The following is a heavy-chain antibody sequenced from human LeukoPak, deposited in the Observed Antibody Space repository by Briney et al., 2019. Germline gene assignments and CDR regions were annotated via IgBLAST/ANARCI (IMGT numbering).Heavy chain of an antibody. CDR1: GGSISSSSYY. Sequence: PSETLSLTCTVSGGSISSSSYYWGWIRQPPGKGLECLGSIYYSGSTYYNPSLKSRVTISIDTSQNQFSLKLSSVTAADTAVYYCGKGYYGMDVRGQGTTVIVSS. V-gene: IGHV4-39*01. CDR2: IYYSGST. CDR3: GKGYYGMDV. J-gene: IGHJ6*02.